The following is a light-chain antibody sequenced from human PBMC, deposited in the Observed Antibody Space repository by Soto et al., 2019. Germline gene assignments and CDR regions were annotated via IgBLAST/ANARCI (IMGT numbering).Light chain of an antibody. V-gene: IGLV2-14*01. Sequence: QSVLTQPASVSGSPGQSIAISCTGTNSDVGGYNYVSWYQHHPGKAPKLMIYEVSNRPSGVSNRFSGSKSVNTASLTISGLQAEDEADYYCSSYTTSTTGVFGGGTKVTVL. CDR3: SSYTTSTTGV. CDR2: EVS. CDR1: NSDVGGYNY. J-gene: IGLJ3*02.